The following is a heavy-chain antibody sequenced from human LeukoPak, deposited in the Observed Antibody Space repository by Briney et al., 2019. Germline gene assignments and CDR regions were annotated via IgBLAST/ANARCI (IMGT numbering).Heavy chain of an antibody. D-gene: IGHD4-23*01. CDR2: ISYDGSNK. CDR3: AKDHGGNVFPEYYYYGMDV. Sequence: GRSLRLSCAASGFTFSSYGMHWVRQAPGKGLEWVAVISYDGSNKYYADSVNGRFTISRDNSKNTLYLQMNSLRAEDTAVYYCAKDHGGNVFPEYYYYGMDVWGQGTTVTVSS. J-gene: IGHJ6*02. CDR1: GFTFSSYG. V-gene: IGHV3-30*18.